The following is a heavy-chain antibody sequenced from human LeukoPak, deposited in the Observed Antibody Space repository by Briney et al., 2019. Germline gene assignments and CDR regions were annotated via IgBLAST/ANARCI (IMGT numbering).Heavy chain of an antibody. CDR2: INHSGST. CDR3: ARSRYIVGATTTWFDP. CDR1: GGSFSGYY. Sequence: PSVTLSLTCAVYGGSFSGYYWSWIRQPPGKGLEWIGEINHSGSTNYNPSLKSRVTISVDTSKNQFSLKLSSVTAADTAVYYCARSRYIVGATTTWFDPWGQGTLVTVSS. V-gene: IGHV4-34*01. D-gene: IGHD1-26*01. J-gene: IGHJ5*02.